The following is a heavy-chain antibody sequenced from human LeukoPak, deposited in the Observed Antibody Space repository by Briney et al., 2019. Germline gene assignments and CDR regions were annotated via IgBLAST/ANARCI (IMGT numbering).Heavy chain of an antibody. CDR3: ARERFGEEYFDY. Sequence: SVKVSCKASGGTFSSLTINWVRQAPGQGLEWMGGIIPIFGRANYAQKFQGRVTITADDSTSTAYMELSSLRSEDTAVYYCARERFGEEYFDYWGQGTLVTVSS. J-gene: IGHJ4*02. D-gene: IGHD3-10*01. V-gene: IGHV1-69*13. CDR1: GGTFSSLT. CDR2: IIPIFGRA.